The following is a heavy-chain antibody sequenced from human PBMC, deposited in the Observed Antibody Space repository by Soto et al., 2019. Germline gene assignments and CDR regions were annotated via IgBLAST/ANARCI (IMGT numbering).Heavy chain of an antibody. CDR2: INAGNGNT. V-gene: IGHV1-3*01. CDR1: GYTFTSYA. J-gene: IGHJ4*02. CDR3: ARASGSYSVYFDY. D-gene: IGHD1-26*01. Sequence: ASLKVSCKASGYTFTSYAMHWVRQAPGQRLKWMGWINAGNGNTKYSQKFQGRVTITRDTSASTAYMELSSLRSEDTAVYYCARASGSYSVYFDYWGQGTLVTVSS.